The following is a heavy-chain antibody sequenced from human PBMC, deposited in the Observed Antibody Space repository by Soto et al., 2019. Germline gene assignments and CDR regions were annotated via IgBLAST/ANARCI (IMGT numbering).Heavy chain of an antibody. D-gene: IGHD3-10*01. V-gene: IGHV4-34*01. CDR1: GGSFSGYY. Sequence: QVQLQQWGAGLLKPSETLSLTCAVYGGSFSGYYWSWIRKPPGQGLEWMGEINHSGSTNYNPSPKSRVTISVDTSKNQFSLKLSSVTAADTAVYYCARANSRKAAYYYGSGSYFDYWGQGTLVTVSS. CDR3: ARANSRKAAYYYGSGSYFDY. CDR2: INHSGST. J-gene: IGHJ4*02.